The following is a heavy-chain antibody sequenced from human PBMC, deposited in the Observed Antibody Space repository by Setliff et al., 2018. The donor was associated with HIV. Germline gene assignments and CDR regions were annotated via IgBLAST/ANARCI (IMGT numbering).Heavy chain of an antibody. D-gene: IGHD2-2*01. Sequence: SVKVSCKASGGTFSSYAISWVRQAPGQGLEWMGGIIPILGIANYAQKFQGRVTITADESTTTVYMEVRSLKSEDTALYYCARGGVCTSTSCGGNYYYGMDVWGQGTTVTVSS. V-gene: IGHV1-69*10. CDR2: IIPILGIA. J-gene: IGHJ6*02. CDR1: GGTFSSYA. CDR3: ARGGVCTSTSCGGNYYYGMDV.